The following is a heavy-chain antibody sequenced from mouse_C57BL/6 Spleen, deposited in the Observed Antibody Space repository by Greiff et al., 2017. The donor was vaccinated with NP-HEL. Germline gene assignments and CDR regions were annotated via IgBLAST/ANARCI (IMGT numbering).Heavy chain of an antibody. CDR3: ASQAYDGYPYYAMDY. J-gene: IGHJ4*01. Sequence: EVQLQQSGPELVKPGASVKMSCKASGYTFTDYNMHWVKQSHGKSLEWIGYINPNNGGTSYNQKFKGKATLTVNKSSSTAYMELRSLTSEDSAVYYCASQAYDGYPYYAMDYWGQGTSVTVSS. V-gene: IGHV1-22*01. CDR1: GYTFTDYN. D-gene: IGHD2-3*01. CDR2: INPNNGGT.